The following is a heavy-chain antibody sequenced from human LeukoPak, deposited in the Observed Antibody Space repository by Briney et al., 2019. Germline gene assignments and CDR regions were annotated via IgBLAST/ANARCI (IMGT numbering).Heavy chain of an antibody. CDR1: GGSISSSSYY. Sequence: SETLSLTCTVSGGSISSSSYYWGWIRQPPGKGLEWIGSIYYSGSTYYNPSLKSRVTISVDTSKNQFTLKLSSVTAADTAVYYCARGGLLRFGELRSFDYWGQGTLVTVSS. CDR2: IYYSGST. D-gene: IGHD3-10*01. V-gene: IGHV4-39*06. CDR3: ARGGLLRFGELRSFDY. J-gene: IGHJ4*02.